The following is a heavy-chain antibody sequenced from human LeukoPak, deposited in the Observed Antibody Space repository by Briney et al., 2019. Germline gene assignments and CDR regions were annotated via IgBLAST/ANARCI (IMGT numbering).Heavy chain of an antibody. Sequence: SETLSLTCTVSGGSISSYYWSWIRQPPGKGLEWIGYIYYSGSTNYNPSLKSRVTISVDTSKNQFSLKLSSVTAADTAVYYCARPQGPGYWYFDLWGRGTLVTVSS. V-gene: IGHV4-59*01. CDR1: GGSISSYY. CDR3: ARPQGPGYWYFDL. J-gene: IGHJ2*01. CDR2: IYYSGST.